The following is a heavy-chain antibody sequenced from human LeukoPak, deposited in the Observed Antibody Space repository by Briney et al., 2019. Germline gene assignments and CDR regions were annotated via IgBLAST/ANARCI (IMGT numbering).Heavy chain of an antibody. CDR3: AREIYYDSSGYFQITDMDV. D-gene: IGHD3-22*01. Sequence: ASVKVSCKASGYTFTSYGISWVRQAPGQGLEWMGWISAYNGNTNYAQKLQGRVTMTTDTSTSTAYMELRSLRSDDTAVYYCAREIYYDSSGYFQITDMDVWGKGTTVTISS. CDR2: ISAYNGNT. J-gene: IGHJ6*03. CDR1: GYTFTSYG. V-gene: IGHV1-18*01.